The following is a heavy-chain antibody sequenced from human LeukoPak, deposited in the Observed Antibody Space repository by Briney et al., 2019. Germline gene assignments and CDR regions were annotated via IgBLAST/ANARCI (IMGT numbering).Heavy chain of an antibody. Sequence: GGSLRLSCAASGFTFSSYSMNWVRQAPGKGLEWVSSISSSSSYIYYADSVKGRFTISRDNAKNSLYLQMNSLRAEDTAVYYCARAAGRQWPFDYWGQGTLVTVSS. CDR2: ISSSSSYI. J-gene: IGHJ4*02. V-gene: IGHV3-21*01. D-gene: IGHD6-19*01. CDR1: GFTFSSYS. CDR3: ARAAGRQWPFDY.